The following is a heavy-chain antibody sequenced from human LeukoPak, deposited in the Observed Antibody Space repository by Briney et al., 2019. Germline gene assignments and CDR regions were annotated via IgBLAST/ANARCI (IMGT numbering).Heavy chain of an antibody. CDR2: IYYSGST. Sequence: KPSETLSLTCTVSGGSISSSSYYWGWIRQPPGKGLAWIGSIYYSGSTYYNPSLKSRVTISVDTSKNQFSLKLSSVTAADTAVYYCARALAFRSGSYYKSPRGDAFDVWGQGTMVTVSS. CDR1: GGSISSSSYY. J-gene: IGHJ3*01. D-gene: IGHD3-10*01. V-gene: IGHV4-39*07. CDR3: ARALAFRSGSYYKSPRGDAFDV.